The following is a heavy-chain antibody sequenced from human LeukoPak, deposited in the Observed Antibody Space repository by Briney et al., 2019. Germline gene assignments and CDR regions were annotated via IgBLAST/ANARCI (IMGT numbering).Heavy chain of an antibody. D-gene: IGHD5-24*01. CDR3: ARGLRTDDYNCPMDY. CDR2: IYHSGST. J-gene: IGHJ4*02. CDR1: GGSFSSSSYY. Sequence: SETLSLTCIVSGGSFSSSSYYWGWIRQPPGKGLEWIGSIYHSGSTYYNPSLMSRGTISVDTSKNQFPLKLNSVTAADTAVYYCARGLRTDDYNCPMDYWGQGTLVTVSS. V-gene: IGHV4-39*01.